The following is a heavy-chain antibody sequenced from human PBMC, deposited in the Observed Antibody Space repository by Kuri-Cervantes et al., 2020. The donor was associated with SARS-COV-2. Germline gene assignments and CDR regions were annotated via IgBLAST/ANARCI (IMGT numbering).Heavy chain of an antibody. CDR2: IIPIFGTA. D-gene: IGHD6-19*01. V-gene: IGHV1-69*01. CDR1: GGTFSSYA. CDR3: ARGVGSSGWYPLGGYYYYYMDV. J-gene: IGHJ6*03. Sequence: KVSCKASGGTFSSYAISWVRQAPGQGLEWMGGIIPIFGTANYAQKFQGRVTITADESTSTAYMELSSLRSEDTAVYYCARGVGSSGWYPLGGYYYYYMDVWGKGTTVTVSS.